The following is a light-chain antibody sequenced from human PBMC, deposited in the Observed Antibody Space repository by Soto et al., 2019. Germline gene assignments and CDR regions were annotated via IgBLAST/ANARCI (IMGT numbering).Light chain of an antibody. V-gene: IGKV4-1*01. J-gene: IGKJ4*01. Sequence: DIVMTQSPDSLAVSLGERATINCKSSQSVLYSSNNKNYLAWYQQKPGQPPKLLIYWASTRESGVPDRFSGSGSGPDFTLTISSLQAEDVAVYYCQQYYSPPLTFGGGTKVAIK. CDR2: WAS. CDR1: QSVLYSSNNKNY. CDR3: QQYYSPPLT.